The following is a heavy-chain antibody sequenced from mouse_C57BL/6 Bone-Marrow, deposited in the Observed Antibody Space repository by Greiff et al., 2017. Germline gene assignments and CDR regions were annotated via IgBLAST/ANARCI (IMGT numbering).Heavy chain of an antibody. V-gene: IGHV1-81*01. CDR1: GYTFTSYG. J-gene: IGHJ2*01. CDR3: ARSKGYYYGSSADY. D-gene: IGHD1-1*01. Sequence: QVQLKESGAELARPGASMKLSCKASGYTFTSYGISWVKQRTGQGLEWIGEIYPRSGNTYYNEKFKGKATLTADKSSSTAYMELRSLTSEDSAVYFCARSKGYYYGSSADYWGQGTTLTVSS. CDR2: IYPRSGNT.